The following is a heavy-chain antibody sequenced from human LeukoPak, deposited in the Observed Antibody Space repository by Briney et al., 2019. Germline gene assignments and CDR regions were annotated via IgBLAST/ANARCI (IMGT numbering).Heavy chain of an antibody. CDR3: VTMIVVAPGCAFDI. CDR1: VFTLDDYA. CDR2: ISWNSGSI. D-gene: IGHD3-22*01. J-gene: IGHJ3*02. Sequence: PGRSVRLFCAAWVFTLDDYAMLWLRRARGKAREGVSGISWNSGSIGYADSVKGRFTISRDNAKNSLYLQMNSLRAEDTALYYCVTMIVVAPGCAFDIWGQGTMVTVSS. V-gene: IGHV3-9*01.